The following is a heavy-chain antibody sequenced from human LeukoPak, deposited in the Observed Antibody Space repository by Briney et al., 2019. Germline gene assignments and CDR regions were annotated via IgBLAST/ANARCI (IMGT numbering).Heavy chain of an antibody. J-gene: IGHJ4*02. Sequence: LSGGSLRLSCEGSGFPFSSYEMNWLRQAPGKGLEWVSHIDSGGINIYYADSVKGRFTISRDNAKNSIYLQMDSLRVEDTAIYYCARDSVGVLLDYWGQGTPVTVSS. CDR3: ARDSVGVLLDY. CDR1: GFPFSSYE. D-gene: IGHD2-8*01. V-gene: IGHV3-48*03. CDR2: IDSGGINI.